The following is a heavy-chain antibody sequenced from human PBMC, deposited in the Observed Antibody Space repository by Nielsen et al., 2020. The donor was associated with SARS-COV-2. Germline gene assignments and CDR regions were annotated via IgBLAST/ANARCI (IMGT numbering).Heavy chain of an antibody. CDR3: ARNDILTGYSPDY. CDR1: GYDFAYHW. Sequence: GESLKISCQTSGYDFAYHWIGWVRQMPGKGLEWMGFIFPGDSDTKYSPSFQGRVTISVDKSITTAYLQWSSLGASDTAIYYCARNDILTGYSPDYWGQGTLVTVSS. V-gene: IGHV5-51*01. J-gene: IGHJ4*02. D-gene: IGHD3-9*01. CDR2: IFPGDSDT.